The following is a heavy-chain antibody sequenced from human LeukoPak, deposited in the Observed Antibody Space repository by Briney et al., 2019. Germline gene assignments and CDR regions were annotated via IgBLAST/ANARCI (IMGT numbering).Heavy chain of an antibody. D-gene: IGHD5-24*01. J-gene: IGHJ4*02. CDR3: ARDSVEMATIPLDY. V-gene: IGHV4-4*02. CDR2: IYHSGST. Sequence: SGTLSLTCAVSGGSISSSNWWSWVRQPPGKGLEWIGEIYHSGSTNYNPSLKSRVTKSVDKSKNQFSLKLSSVTAADTAVYYCARDSVEMATIPLDYWGQGTLVTVSS. CDR1: GGSISSSNW.